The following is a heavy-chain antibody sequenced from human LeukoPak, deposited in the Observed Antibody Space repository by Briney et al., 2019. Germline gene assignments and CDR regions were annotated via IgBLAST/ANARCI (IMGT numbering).Heavy chain of an antibody. D-gene: IGHD3-16*01. CDR3: ARDGGVPVDY. V-gene: IGHV3-66*02. CDR2: IYSVGST. J-gene: IGHJ4*02. Sequence: GGSLRLSCAASGFTVSSNYMSWVRQAPGKGLEWVSVIYSVGSTYYADPVKGRFTISRDNSKNTLYLQMNRLRAEDTAVYYCARDGGVPVDYWGQGTLVTVSS. CDR1: GFTVSSNY.